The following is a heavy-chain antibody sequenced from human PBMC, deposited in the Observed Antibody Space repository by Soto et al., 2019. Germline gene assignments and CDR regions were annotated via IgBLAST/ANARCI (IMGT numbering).Heavy chain of an antibody. CDR1: GGAISSSSDY. CDR3: ARQMVRGVSPGLVDY. Sequence: SSETLCRTCTVSGGAISSSSDYWGWIGQPPGKGLEWIWSIYYSWSTYYNPSLKSRVTISVDTSKNQFSLKLSSVTAADTAVYYCARQMVRGVSPGLVDYWCQGTLVTAPQ. D-gene: IGHD3-10*01. J-gene: IGHJ4*02. V-gene: IGHV4-39*01. CDR2: IYYSWST.